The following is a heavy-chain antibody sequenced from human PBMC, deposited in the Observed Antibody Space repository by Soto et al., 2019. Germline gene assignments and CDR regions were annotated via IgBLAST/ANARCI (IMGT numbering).Heavy chain of an antibody. Sequence: EVQLVESGGGLVQPGGSLRLSCAASGFTFSSYNMNWVRQAPGKGLEWVSYISSSSYTIYYADSVKGRFTISRDNAKNSLYLQMNSLRDEDTAVYYCARDNTLGYGRIDYWGQGTLVTVSS. V-gene: IGHV3-48*02. CDR1: GFTFSSYN. D-gene: IGHD2-15*01. CDR2: ISSSSYTI. CDR3: ARDNTLGYGRIDY. J-gene: IGHJ4*02.